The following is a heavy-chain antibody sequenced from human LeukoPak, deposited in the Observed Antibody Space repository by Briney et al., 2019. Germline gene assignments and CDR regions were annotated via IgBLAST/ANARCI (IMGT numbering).Heavy chain of an antibody. CDR2: IYYSGST. V-gene: IGHV4-59*01. CDR1: GGSIRSYS. D-gene: IGHD6-6*01. J-gene: IGHJ4*02. Sequence: SETLSLTCTVSGGSIRSYSWGWIRQPPRKGLEWIGYIYYSGSTNYNPPLKSRVTISVDTSKNQFSLKLSSVTAADTAVYYCARSAAHDYFDYWGQGTLVTVSS. CDR3: ARSAAHDYFDY.